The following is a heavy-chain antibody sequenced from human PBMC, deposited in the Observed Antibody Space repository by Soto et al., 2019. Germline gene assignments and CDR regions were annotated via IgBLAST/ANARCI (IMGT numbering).Heavy chain of an antibody. CDR1: GFTFSSYG. V-gene: IGHV3-33*01. Sequence: QVQLVESGGGVVQPGRSLRLSCAASGFTFSSYGMHWVRQAPGKGLEWVAVIWYDGSNKYYADSVKGRFTISRDNSKNPLYLQMNSLRAEDTAVYYCARDSSSASDYYGMDVWGQGTTVTVSS. CDR2: IWYDGSNK. J-gene: IGHJ6*02. CDR3: ARDSSSASDYYGMDV. D-gene: IGHD6-6*01.